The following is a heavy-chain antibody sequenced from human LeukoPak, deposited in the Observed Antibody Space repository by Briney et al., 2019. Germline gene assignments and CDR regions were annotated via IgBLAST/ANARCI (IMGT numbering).Heavy chain of an antibody. D-gene: IGHD5-18*01. Sequence: GVLRLSCTASGFPFIEYSMNWVGQAPRKGLEWISYIGIDSGNTKYADSVRGRFTISTDKAKNPLYLQMSRLRVEDTVVGCCARDHSYALDSWGQGTLVSVAA. CDR1: GFPFIEYS. CDR2: IGIDSGNT. CDR3: ARDHSYALDS. V-gene: IGHV3-48*01. J-gene: IGHJ4*02.